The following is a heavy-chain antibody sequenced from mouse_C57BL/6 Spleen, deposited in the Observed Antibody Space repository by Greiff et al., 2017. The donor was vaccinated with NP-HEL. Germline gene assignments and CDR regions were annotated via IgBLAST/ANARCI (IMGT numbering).Heavy chain of an antibody. V-gene: IGHV1-59*01. D-gene: IGHD1-1*01. CDR3: ARGALHCGSRRDYAMEY. CDR2: IDPSDSYT. J-gene: IGHJ4*01. Sequence: VQLQQPGAELVRPGTSVKLSCKASGYTFTSYWMHWVKQRPGQGLEWIGVIDPSDSYTNYNQKFKGKATLTVDTSSSTAYMQLSSLTSEDSAVYYCARGALHCGSRRDYAMEYWGQGTSVTVSS. CDR1: GYTFTSYW.